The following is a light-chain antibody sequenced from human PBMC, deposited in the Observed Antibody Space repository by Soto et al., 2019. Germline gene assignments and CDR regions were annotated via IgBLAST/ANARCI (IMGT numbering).Light chain of an antibody. V-gene: IGLV2-18*01. CDR3: SLYTSSSTLV. J-gene: IGLJ2*01. CDR1: SSDVGSYNR. Sequence: QSALTQPPSVSGSPGQSVTISCTGTSSDVGSYNRVSWYQQPPGTAPKLIIYEVSNRPSGVPDRFSGSKSGNTASLTISGLQADDEADYYCSLYTSSSTLVFGGGTKLTVL. CDR2: EVS.